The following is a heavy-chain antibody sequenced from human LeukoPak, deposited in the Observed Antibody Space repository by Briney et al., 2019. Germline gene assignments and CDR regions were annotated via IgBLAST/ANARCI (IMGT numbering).Heavy chain of an antibody. CDR2: ISYDGSNK. V-gene: IGHV3-30-3*01. Sequence: GRSLRLSCAASGFTFSSYAMHWVRQAPGKGLEWVAVISYDGSNKYYADSVKGRFTISRDNSKNTLYLQMNSLRAEDTAVYYRARDRSRAPDYDFWSGLGVWGKGTTVTVSS. J-gene: IGHJ6*04. CDR1: GFTFSSYA. D-gene: IGHD3-3*01. CDR3: ARDRSRAPDYDFWSGLGV.